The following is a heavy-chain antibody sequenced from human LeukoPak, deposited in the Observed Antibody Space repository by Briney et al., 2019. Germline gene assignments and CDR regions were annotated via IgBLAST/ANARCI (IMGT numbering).Heavy chain of an antibody. CDR1: GFTFKSYA. Sequence: PGRSLRLSCAASGFTFKSYAMHWVRQAPGKALEWVAIISYDGNKQHYAESVKGRFTISSDSSRNTLFLQMNSLRAEDTAVYYCARDSIAYGSGSYLHSWGQGTLVTVSS. D-gene: IGHD3-10*01. J-gene: IGHJ4*02. CDR3: ARDSIAYGSGSYLHS. V-gene: IGHV3-30*04. CDR2: ISYDGNKQ.